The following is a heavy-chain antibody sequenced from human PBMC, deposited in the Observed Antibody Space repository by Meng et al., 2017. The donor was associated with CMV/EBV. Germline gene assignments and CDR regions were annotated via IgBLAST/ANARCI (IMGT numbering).Heavy chain of an antibody. CDR3: ARGVRTIQAAEYDY. J-gene: IGHJ4*02. CDR2: ISYDGSNK. V-gene: IGHV3-30-3*01. D-gene: IGHD2-15*01. CDR1: GFTFSSYA. Sequence: GESLKISCAASGFTFSSYAMHWVRQAPGKGLEWVAVISYDGSNKYYADSVKGRFTISRDNSKNTLYLQMNSLRAEDTAVYYCARGVRTIQAAEYDYWGQGTLVTVSS.